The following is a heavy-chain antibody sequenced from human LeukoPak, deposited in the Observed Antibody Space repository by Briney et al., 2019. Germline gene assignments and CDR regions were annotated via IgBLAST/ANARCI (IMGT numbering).Heavy chain of an antibody. D-gene: IGHD3-9*01. Sequence: SETLSLTCTVSGGSISSYYWSWIRQPPGKGLEWIGYIYYSGSTNYNPSLKSRVTISVDTSKNQFSLKLSSVTAADTAVYYYARGKAHYDILTGYYYAFDIWGQGTMVTVSS. J-gene: IGHJ3*02. CDR1: GGSISSYY. V-gene: IGHV4-59*01. CDR2: IYYSGST. CDR3: ARGKAHYDILTGYYYAFDI.